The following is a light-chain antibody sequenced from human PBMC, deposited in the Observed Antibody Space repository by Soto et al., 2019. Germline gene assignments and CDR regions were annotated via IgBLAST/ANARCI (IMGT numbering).Light chain of an antibody. Sequence: DIQMTQSPSSLSASVGDRVPITCRASQSIDRYLNWYQQKPGTAPKLLISGASSLRSGVPSRFSGSGSGTDFTLTINSLQPEDFATYYCQQGSRTLTFGGGTKVEIK. CDR1: QSIDRY. J-gene: IGKJ4*01. CDR3: QQGSRTLT. V-gene: IGKV1-39*01. CDR2: GAS.